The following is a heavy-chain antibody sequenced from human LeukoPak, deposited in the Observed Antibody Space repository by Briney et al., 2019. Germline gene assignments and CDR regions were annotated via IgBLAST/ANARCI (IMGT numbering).Heavy chain of an antibody. CDR3: ARGRWVDIVTHGFDY. CDR1: GFTFSTYA. V-gene: IGHV3-64*02. J-gene: IGHJ4*02. D-gene: IGHD3-9*01. Sequence: GGSLRLSCAASGFTFSTYAMHWVRQAPGKGLEYVSAISSNGQSTYYADSVKGRFTISRDNSENTVYLQMGSLRAEDMAVYYCARGRWVDIVTHGFDYWGQGSLVTVSS. CDR2: ISSNGQST.